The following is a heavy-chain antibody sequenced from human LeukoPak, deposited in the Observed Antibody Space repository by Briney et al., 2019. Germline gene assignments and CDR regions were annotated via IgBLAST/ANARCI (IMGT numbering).Heavy chain of an antibody. J-gene: IGHJ6*03. Sequence: SETLSLTCTVSGGSISGYYWSWIRQPAGKGLEWIGRIYTSGITNYNPSLKSRVTISVDTSKNQFSLKLSSVTAADTAVYYCARSSEGRYYYDSSGFSYYYYYMDVWGKGTTVTISS. CDR2: IYTSGIT. D-gene: IGHD3-22*01. V-gene: IGHV4-4*07. CDR1: GGSISGYY. CDR3: ARSSEGRYYYDSSGFSYYYYYMDV.